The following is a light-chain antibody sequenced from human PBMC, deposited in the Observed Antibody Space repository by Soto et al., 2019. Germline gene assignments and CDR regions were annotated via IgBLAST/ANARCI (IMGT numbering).Light chain of an antibody. CDR2: VNS. CDR3: QSYDSSLSALV. Sequence: QSVLTQPPSVSGAPGQRVTISCTGSSSNIGAGYDVHWYQQLPGTVPKLLIYVNSNRPSGVPDRFSGSKSGTSASLAITGLQAEDEADYYCQSYDSSLSALVFGGGTKVTVL. J-gene: IGLJ2*01. V-gene: IGLV1-40*01. CDR1: SSNIGAGYD.